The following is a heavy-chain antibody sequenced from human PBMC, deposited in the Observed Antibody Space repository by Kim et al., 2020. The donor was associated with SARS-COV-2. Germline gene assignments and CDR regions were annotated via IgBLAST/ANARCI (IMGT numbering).Heavy chain of an antibody. Sequence: VKARFTIARDNSKNPLYLQRNGLRAEDTAVYYCAASGSGSYYYYGMDVWGQGTTVTVSS. J-gene: IGHJ6*02. D-gene: IGHD3-10*01. CDR3: AASGSGSYYYYGMDV. V-gene: IGHV3-30*03.